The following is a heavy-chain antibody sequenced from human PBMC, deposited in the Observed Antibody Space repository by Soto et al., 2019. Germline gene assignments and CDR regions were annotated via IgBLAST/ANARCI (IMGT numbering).Heavy chain of an antibody. J-gene: IGHJ3*01. D-gene: IGHD5-12*01. Sequence: QVQLMQSGTEVKEPGASVNLSCKASGYTFSSFYIHWVRQAPGQGLEWVGKMNPSGDRTNYAQNFQGRVTMTRDRATSTVYMELSSLRSEDTAVYYCARGRGYSGDDLQEDGFDVWGQGTMVTVS. CDR1: GYTFSSFY. V-gene: IGHV1-46*01. CDR2: MNPSGDRT. CDR3: ARGRGYSGDDLQEDGFDV.